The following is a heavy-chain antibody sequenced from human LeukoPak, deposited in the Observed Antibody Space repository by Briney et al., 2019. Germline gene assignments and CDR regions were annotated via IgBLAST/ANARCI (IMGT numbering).Heavy chain of an antibody. Sequence: PSETLSLTCAVYGGSFSGYYWSWIRQPPGKGLEWIGEINHSGSTNYNPSLKSRVTISVDTSKNQFSLKLSSVTAADTAAYYCASSYGDYAVSSYYFDYWGQGTLVTVSS. J-gene: IGHJ4*02. CDR1: GGSFSGYY. CDR3: ASSYGDYAVSSYYFDY. V-gene: IGHV4-34*01. D-gene: IGHD4-17*01. CDR2: INHSGST.